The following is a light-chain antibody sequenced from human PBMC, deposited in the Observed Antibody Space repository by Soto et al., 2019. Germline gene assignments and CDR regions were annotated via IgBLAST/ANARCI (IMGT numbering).Light chain of an antibody. CDR2: GAS. CDR1: QSVSSSY. J-gene: IGKJ1*01. V-gene: IGKV3-20*01. CDR3: QQWGSSSWT. Sequence: IGLTQSPGTLSLSPGQSATLSCRASQSVSSSYLGWYQQKPGQSPRLLIYGASRRATGIPDKFSGSGSGTDFTLTISRLEPEDFAVYYCQQWGSSSWTFGQGTKVEIK.